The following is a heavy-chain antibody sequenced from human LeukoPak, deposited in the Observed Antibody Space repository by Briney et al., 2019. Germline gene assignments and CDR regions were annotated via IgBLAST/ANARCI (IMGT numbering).Heavy chain of an antibody. D-gene: IGHD1-26*01. V-gene: IGHV4-59*08. CDR3: ARRGIVGAFDY. Sequence: SETLSLTCTVSGGSISSYYWSWIRQPPGKGLEWIGYIYYSGSTYYNPSLKSRVTISVDTSKNQFSLKLSSVTAADTAVYYCARRGIVGAFDYWGQGTLVTVSS. CDR1: GGSISSYY. J-gene: IGHJ4*02. CDR2: IYYSGST.